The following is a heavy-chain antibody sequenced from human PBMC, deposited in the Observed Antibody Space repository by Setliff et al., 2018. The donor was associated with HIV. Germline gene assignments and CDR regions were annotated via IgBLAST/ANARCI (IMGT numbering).Heavy chain of an antibody. CDR3: ARLGSGWSDSYYYAMDI. Sequence: ASVKVSCKASGYTFTSYAMNWVRQAPGQGLEWMGWINTNTGNPTYAQGFQGRVTMTIDTSTSRAYMELRSLRSDDTAMYFCARLGSGWSDSYYYAMDIWGQGTTVTVSS. V-gene: IGHV1-18*01. CDR1: GYTFTSYA. J-gene: IGHJ6*02. D-gene: IGHD6-19*01. CDR2: INTNTGNP.